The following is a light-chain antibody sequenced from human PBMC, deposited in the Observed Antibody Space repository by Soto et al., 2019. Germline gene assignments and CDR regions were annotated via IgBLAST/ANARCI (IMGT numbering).Light chain of an antibody. CDR2: DVS. Sequence: DIQMTESPSTLSASLGDRVTITCRASQRISGWVAWYQQKPGNAPKLLIYDVSALPRGVPARFSGSGSGTDFTLTITSLQPDDFATYYCQQYDSYLGTFGQGTKVDIK. CDR3: QQYDSYLGT. CDR1: QRISGW. J-gene: IGKJ1*01. V-gene: IGKV1-5*01.